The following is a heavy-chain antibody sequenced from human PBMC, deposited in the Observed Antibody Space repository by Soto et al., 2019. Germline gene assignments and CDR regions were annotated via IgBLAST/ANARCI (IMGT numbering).Heavy chain of an antibody. CDR3: ASPDSYFEY. CDR1: GFTFSIYA. CDR2: ISSDGSNK. V-gene: IGHV3-30*04. Sequence: PGGSLRLSCAASGFTFSIYAMHWVRQTPDKGLEWVAVISSDGSNKYYADSVKGRFTISRDNSKNTLYLQMNSLRAEDTAVYYCASPDSYFEYWGQGTLVTVSS. J-gene: IGHJ4*02. D-gene: IGHD3-22*01.